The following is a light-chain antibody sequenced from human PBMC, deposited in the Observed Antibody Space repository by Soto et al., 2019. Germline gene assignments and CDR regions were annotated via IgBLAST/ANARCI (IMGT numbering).Light chain of an antibody. CDR1: QSVSSY. V-gene: IGKV3-11*01. J-gene: IGKJ5*01. CDR2: DAS. CDR3: QQRSNWPDA. Sequence: ERVMTQSPGSLALSPGGRAPLSCGASQSVSSYLAWYQHKPGQPPRLLIYDASKRATGIPTRFSGSGSGTDFTLTISSLQPEDFAVYYCQQRSNWPDAFGQGTRLEI.